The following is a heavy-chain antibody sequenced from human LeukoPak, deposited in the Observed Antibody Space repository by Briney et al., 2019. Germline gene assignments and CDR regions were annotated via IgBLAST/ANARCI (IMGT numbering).Heavy chain of an antibody. J-gene: IGHJ5*02. Sequence: SVKVSCKASGCSFSDYSISWVRQAPGQGLEWMGRIIAILDTAHYAQKFQGRFTITADKSTTTVYMELSSLRSDDTAVYYCVRSGYDYDWFDPWGQGTLVTVSS. CDR2: IIAILDTA. CDR3: VRSGYDYDWFDP. CDR1: GCSFSDYS. V-gene: IGHV1-69*08. D-gene: IGHD5-12*01.